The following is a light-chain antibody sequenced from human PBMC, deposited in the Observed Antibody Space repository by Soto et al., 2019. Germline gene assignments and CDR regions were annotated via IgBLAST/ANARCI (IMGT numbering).Light chain of an antibody. Sequence: EIVFTQSPATLSLSPVERARLCCRASQSVSSYLAWYQQKPGQAPRLLIYDASNRAIGIPARFSGTGSGTDFTLTISSLEPEDFAVYYCQQRSNWPPFGQGTRLEIK. V-gene: IGKV3-11*01. J-gene: IGKJ5*01. CDR3: QQRSNWPP. CDR1: QSVSSY. CDR2: DAS.